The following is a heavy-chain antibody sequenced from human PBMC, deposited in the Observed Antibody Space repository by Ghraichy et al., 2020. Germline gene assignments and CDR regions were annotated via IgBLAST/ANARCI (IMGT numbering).Heavy chain of an antibody. CDR1: GFTFSSYG. CDR2: ISYDGSNK. D-gene: IGHD4-17*01. CDR3: AKEDFYDYGHGDYYYYGMDV. V-gene: IGHV3-30*18. Sequence: GESLNISCAASGFTFSSYGMHWVRQAPGKGLEWVAVISYDGSNKYYADSVKGRFTISRDNSKNTLYLQMNSLRAEDTAVYYCAKEDFYDYGHGDYYYYGMDVWGQGTTVTVSS. J-gene: IGHJ6*02.